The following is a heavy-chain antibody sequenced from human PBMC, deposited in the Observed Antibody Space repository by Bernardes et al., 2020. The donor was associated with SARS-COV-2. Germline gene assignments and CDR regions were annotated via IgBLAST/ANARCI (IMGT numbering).Heavy chain of an antibody. J-gene: IGHJ3*02. CDR2: IKQDGSEK. D-gene: IGHD2-2*01. Sequence: GSLSLSCAASGFTLSTYWMSWVRQAPGKGLEWVANIKQDGSEKYYVDSVKGRFTISRDNPKQSLYLQMNGLRAEDTAVYYCARDYQYGFDIWGQGTMVTVSS. V-gene: IGHV3-7*01. CDR3: ARDYQYGFDI. CDR1: GFTLSTYW.